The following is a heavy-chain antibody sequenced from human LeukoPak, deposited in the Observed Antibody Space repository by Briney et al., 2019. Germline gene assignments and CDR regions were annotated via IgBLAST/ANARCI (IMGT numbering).Heavy chain of an antibody. V-gene: IGHV1-69*04. D-gene: IGHD4-17*01. CDR1: GGTFSSYA. J-gene: IGHJ5*02. Sequence: SVKVSCKASGGTFSSYAISWVRQAPGQGLEWMGRIIPILGIANYAQKFQGRVTITADKSTSTAYMELSSLRSEDTAVYYCARDLARGDGDYVLNHWGQGTLVTVSS. CDR2: IIPILGIA. CDR3: ARDLARGDGDYVLNH.